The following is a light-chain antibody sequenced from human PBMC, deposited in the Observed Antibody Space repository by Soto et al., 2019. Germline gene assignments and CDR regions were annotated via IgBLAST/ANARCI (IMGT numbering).Light chain of an antibody. V-gene: IGKV3-20*01. CDR1: QRISSSY. CDR2: CAS. Sequence: EIVLTKSPGTLSLSPGERATLSCRASQRISSSYLAWYQQKPGQAPRLLIYCASSRATGIPARFSGSGSGTDFTLTISVLGPEDFAGYYWHQYVRSTISFGQGTQLEIK. CDR3: HQYVRSTIS. J-gene: IGKJ5*01.